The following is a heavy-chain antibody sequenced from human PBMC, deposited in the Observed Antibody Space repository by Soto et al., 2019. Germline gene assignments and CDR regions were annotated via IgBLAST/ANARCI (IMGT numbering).Heavy chain of an antibody. V-gene: IGHV3-30*18. CDR1: GFAFRSYG. J-gene: IGHJ4*02. CDR2: ISYDKNTI. Sequence: QIQLVESGGGVVQPGRSLRLSCAASGFAFRSYGRHWVRQVPGRGLDWLSVISYDKNTIHYAGSVRGRFTISRDNSKNPVYLDIKSLRPEDTAIYYCAKGGATAAVLDYWGQGTLVTVSP. CDR3: AKGGATAAVLDY. D-gene: IGHD3-10*02.